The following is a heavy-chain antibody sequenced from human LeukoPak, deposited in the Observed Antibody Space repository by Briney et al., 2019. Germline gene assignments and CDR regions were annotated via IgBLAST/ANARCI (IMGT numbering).Heavy chain of an antibody. V-gene: IGHV3-21*01. CDR3: ARVRDSSGYYPHTLDY. Sequence: PGGSLRLSCAASGFTFDDYGMNWVRQAPGKGLEWVSSISGSSSYIYYADSVKGRFTISRDNAKNLLYLQMNSLRAEDTAVYYCARVRDSSGYYPHTLDYWGQGTLVTVSS. CDR1: GFTFDDYG. J-gene: IGHJ4*02. D-gene: IGHD3-22*01. CDR2: ISGSSSYI.